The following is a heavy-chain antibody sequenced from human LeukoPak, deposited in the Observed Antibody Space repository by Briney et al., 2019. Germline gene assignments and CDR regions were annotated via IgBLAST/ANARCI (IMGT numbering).Heavy chain of an antibody. J-gene: IGHJ4*02. CDR1: GFTFEDYA. Sequence: HPGRSLRLSCAASGFTFEDYAMHWVRQAPGKGLEWVSRISWNSGSIGYADSVRGRFTISRDNAKNSLYLQMNSLRAEDMALYYCAKDREAVAGEIDYWGQGTLVSVSS. V-gene: IGHV3-9*03. CDR2: ISWNSGSI. D-gene: IGHD6-19*01. CDR3: AKDREAVAGEIDY.